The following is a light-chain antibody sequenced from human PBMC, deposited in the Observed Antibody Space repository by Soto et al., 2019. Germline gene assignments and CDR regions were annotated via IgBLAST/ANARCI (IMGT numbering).Light chain of an antibody. J-gene: IGKJ4*01. Sequence: EIVMTQSPATLSVSPGERVTLSCRASQSIASNLAWYQQKPGQAPRLLIYGASTRATGIPARFSGSGSGTEFTLTISSPQSEDFAIYYCQQYSHWPPITFGGGARVEMK. CDR1: QSIASN. CDR2: GAS. V-gene: IGKV3D-15*01. CDR3: QQYSHWPPIT.